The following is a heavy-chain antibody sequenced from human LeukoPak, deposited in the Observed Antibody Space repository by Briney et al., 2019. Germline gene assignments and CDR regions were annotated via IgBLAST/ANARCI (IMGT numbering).Heavy chain of an antibody. CDR1: DYTFTSYG. J-gene: IGHJ6*02. D-gene: IGHD5-24*01. V-gene: IGHV1-18*01. Sequence: GASVKVSCKASDYTFTSYGISWVRQAPGQGLEWMGWISAYNGNTNYAQKLQGRVTMTTDTSTSTAYMELRSLRSDDTAVYYCARSPPVEMATINYYYYGMDVWGQGTTVTVSS. CDR2: ISAYNGNT. CDR3: ARSPPVEMATINYYYYGMDV.